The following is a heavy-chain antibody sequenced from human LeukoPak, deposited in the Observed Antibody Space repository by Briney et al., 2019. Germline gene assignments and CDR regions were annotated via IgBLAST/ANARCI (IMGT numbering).Heavy chain of an antibody. V-gene: IGHV3-48*04. CDR2: ISSSSSTI. CDR3: ASAHYDYVWGSYRHSNFDY. CDR1: GFIFSSYS. J-gene: IGHJ4*02. D-gene: IGHD3-16*02. Sequence: PGGSLRLSCAASGFIFSSYSMNWVRQAPGKGLEWVSYISSSSSTIYYADSVKGRFTISRDNAKNSLYLQMNSLRAEDTAVYYCASAHYDYVWGSYRHSNFDYWGQGTLVTVSS.